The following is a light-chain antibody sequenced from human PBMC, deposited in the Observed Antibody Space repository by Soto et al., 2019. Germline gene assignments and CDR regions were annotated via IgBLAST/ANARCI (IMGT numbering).Light chain of an antibody. V-gene: IGKV3-20*01. CDR3: QQYSSSGT. CDR1: QSVSNNY. J-gene: IGKJ1*01. CDR2: GAS. Sequence: TLDLSTSDTSTPSCRAGQSVSNNYLAWYQQNPGQAPRLLIYGASNMATGIPYRFSGSGSGTDFTLTISRLEPEDFAIYYCQQYSSSGTFGQGTKVDIK.